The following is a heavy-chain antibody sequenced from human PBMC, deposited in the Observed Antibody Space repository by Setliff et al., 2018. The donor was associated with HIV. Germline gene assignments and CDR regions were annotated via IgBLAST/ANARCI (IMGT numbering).Heavy chain of an antibody. Sequence: GASVKVSCKASGYTFTTYSLHWVRQAPGHSLEWMGWINVGNGDTEYSPELQGRISITRDTSANTAYMELSSLRSDDTAVYFCARGALLAVFDFDHWGQGTQVTVS. CDR3: ARGALLAVFDFDH. J-gene: IGHJ4*02. CDR1: GYTFTTYS. V-gene: IGHV1-3*01. D-gene: IGHD3-10*01. CDR2: INVGNGDT.